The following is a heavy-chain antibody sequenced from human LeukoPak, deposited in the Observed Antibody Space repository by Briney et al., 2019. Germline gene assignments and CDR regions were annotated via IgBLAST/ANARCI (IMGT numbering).Heavy chain of an antibody. CDR3: AKGVGFMIANPLYAFDI. V-gene: IGHV3-9*01. CDR1: GFTFDDYA. CDR2: ISWNSGSI. D-gene: IGHD3-22*01. Sequence: GGSLRLSCAASGFTFDDYAMHWVRQAPGKGLEWVSGISWNSGSIGYADSVKGRFTISRDNAKNSLYLQMNSLRAEDTALYYCAKGVGFMIANPLYAFDIWGQGTMVTVSS. J-gene: IGHJ3*02.